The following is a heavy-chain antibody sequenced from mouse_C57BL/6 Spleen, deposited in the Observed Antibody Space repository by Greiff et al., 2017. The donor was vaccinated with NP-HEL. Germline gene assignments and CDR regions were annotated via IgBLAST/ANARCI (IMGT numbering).Heavy chain of an antibody. D-gene: IGHD3-2*02. CDR2: IDPSDSYT. Sequence: VQLQQPGAELVMPGASVKLSCKASGYTFTSYWMHWVKQRPGQGLEWIGEIDPSDSYTNYNQKFKGKSTLTVDKSSSTAYMQLSSLTSEDSAVYYCARRGWGDSSGPFAYWGQGTLVTVSA. CDR1: GYTFTSYW. CDR3: ARRGWGDSSGPFAY. J-gene: IGHJ3*01. V-gene: IGHV1-69*01.